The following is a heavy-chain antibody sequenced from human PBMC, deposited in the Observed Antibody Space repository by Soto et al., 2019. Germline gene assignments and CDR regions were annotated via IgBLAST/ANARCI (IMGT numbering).Heavy chain of an antibody. CDR2: IYYSGST. J-gene: IGHJ3*02. V-gene: IGHV4-31*03. CDR3: ARADYGDYVAFDI. Sequence: QVQLQESGPGLVKPSQTLSLTCTVSVGSISSGGYYWSWIRQHPGKGLEWIGYIYYSGSTYYNPSLKSRVTISVDTSKNQFSLKLSSVTAADTAVYYCARADYGDYVAFDIWGQGTMVTVSS. CDR1: VGSISSGGYY. D-gene: IGHD4-17*01.